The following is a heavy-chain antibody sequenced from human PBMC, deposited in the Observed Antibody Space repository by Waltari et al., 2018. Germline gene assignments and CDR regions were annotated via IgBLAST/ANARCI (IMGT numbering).Heavy chain of an antibody. J-gene: IGHJ6*02. D-gene: IGHD3-10*01. CDR3: ARDVGLYGSGGYYYGMDV. CDR1: GYSFTSYW. V-gene: IGHV3-30*19. Sequence: VQLVQSGAEVKQPGESLKISCKGSGYSFTSYWIGWVRPAPGQGLEWVAVISYDGSKKYYADSVKGRFTISRDNSKNTRYLQMNSLRAEDTAVYYCARDVGLYGSGGYYYGMDVWGQGTTVTVSS. CDR2: ISYDGSKK.